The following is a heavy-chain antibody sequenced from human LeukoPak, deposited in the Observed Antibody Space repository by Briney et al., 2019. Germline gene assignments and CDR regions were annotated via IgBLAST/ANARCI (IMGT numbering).Heavy chain of an antibody. CDR3: ARDIVVVPAAIGPDYSSTPADY. V-gene: IGHV1-18*01. D-gene: IGHD2-2*02. CDR2: ISAYNGNT. Sequence: ASVSVSCKASGYTFTIYGISWVRQAPGQGREWMGWISAYNGNTNYAQKLQGRVTMTTDTSTSTAYMELRSLRSDDAAVYYCARDIVVVPAAIGPDYSSTPADYWGQGTLVTVSS. CDR1: GYTFTIYG. J-gene: IGHJ4*02.